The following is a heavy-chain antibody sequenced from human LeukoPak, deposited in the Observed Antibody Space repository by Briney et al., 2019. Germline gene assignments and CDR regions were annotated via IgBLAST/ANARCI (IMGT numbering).Heavy chain of an antibody. Sequence: SETLSLTCTVSGGSISSGGYYWSWIRQPPGKGLEWIGYIYHSGSTYYNPSLKSRVTISVDRSKNQFSLKLSSVTAADTAVYYCARWGDCSSTSCYPLDAFDIWGQGTMVTVSS. CDR2: IYHSGST. CDR1: GGSISSGGYY. V-gene: IGHV4-30-2*01. CDR3: ARWGDCSSTSCYPLDAFDI. D-gene: IGHD2-2*01. J-gene: IGHJ3*02.